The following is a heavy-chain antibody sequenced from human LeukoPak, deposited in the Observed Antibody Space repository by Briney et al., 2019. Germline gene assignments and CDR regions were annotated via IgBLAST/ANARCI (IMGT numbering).Heavy chain of an antibody. CDR2: IKTDGTTT. V-gene: IGHV3-74*01. J-gene: IGHJ4*02. Sequence: PGGSLRLSCAAPGFTFSSYWMYWVRRVPGKGLVWVSRIKTDGTTTNYADPVQGRFTVSRDNAKSTLYLQMNSLRAEDTAVYFCTRDYCAGGSCFSGPDYWGQGTLVTVSS. D-gene: IGHD2-15*01. CDR3: TRDYCAGGSCFSGPDY. CDR1: GFTFSSYW.